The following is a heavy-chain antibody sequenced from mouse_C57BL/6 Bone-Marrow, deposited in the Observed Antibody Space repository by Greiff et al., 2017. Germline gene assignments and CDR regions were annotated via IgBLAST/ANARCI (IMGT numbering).Heavy chain of an antibody. CDR1: GFTFSDYG. Sequence: EVKLVESGGGLVKPGGSLKLSCAASGFTFSDYGMHWVRQAPEKGLEWVAYISSGSSTIYYADTVKGRFTISRDNAQNTLFLQMTSLRSEDTAMYDCARPKFITTVVLDYWGQGTTLTVSS. CDR2: ISSGSSTI. J-gene: IGHJ2*01. D-gene: IGHD1-1*01. CDR3: ARPKFITTVVLDY. V-gene: IGHV5-17*01.